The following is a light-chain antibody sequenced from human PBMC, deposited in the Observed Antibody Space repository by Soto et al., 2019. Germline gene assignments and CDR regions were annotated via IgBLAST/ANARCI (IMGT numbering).Light chain of an antibody. CDR2: GVN. J-gene: IGLJ3*02. CDR1: SSDFGDDKY. Sequence: QSVLTQPASVSGSPGQSITVSCTGSSSDFGDDKYVSWYQQQPGKGPNLLIYGVNSRPSGISNRFSGSKSGNTASLTISGLQVEDEAEYFCGSFTTSRIWVFDGGTKVTVL. CDR3: GSFTTSRIWV. V-gene: IGLV2-14*01.